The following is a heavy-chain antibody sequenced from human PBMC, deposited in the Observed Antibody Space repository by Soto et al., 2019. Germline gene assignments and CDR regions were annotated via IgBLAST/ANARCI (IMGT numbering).Heavy chain of an antibody. CDR1: AGSISSSSYY. V-gene: IGHV4-39*01. J-gene: IGHJ4*02. CDR2: IYYSGST. D-gene: IGHD1-26*01. Sequence: QLQLQESGPGLVKPSETLSLTCTVSAGSISSSSYYWGWIRQPPGKGLEWIGSIYYSGSTYYNPSLKSRVTISIDTSKNQFSLKLSSVTAADTALYYCAGHSGSPPFDSWGQGTLVTVSS. CDR3: AGHSGSPPFDS.